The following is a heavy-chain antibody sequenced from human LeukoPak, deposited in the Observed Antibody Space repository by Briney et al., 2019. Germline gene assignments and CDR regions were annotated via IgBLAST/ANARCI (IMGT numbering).Heavy chain of an antibody. CDR2: INWNGGST. V-gene: IGHV3-20*04. CDR1: GFTFDDHA. J-gene: IGHJ3*02. Sequence: GGSLRLSCEVSGFTFDDHAINWVRQAPGKGLEWVANINWNGGSTGYGDSVKGRFTISRDNTKNSVYLQMHSLRGDDTALYYCARDMLLEDAFDIWGQGTMVIVSS. D-gene: IGHD3-10*02. CDR3: ARDMLLEDAFDI.